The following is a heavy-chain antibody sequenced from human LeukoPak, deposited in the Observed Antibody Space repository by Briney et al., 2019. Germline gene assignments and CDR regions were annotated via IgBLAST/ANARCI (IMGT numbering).Heavy chain of an antibody. Sequence: GGSLRLSCAASEFTFSNYGMHWVRQAPGRGLEWVAFIRYDGTNKYYADSVKGRFTISRDNSKNTLYQKMNSLRGEDTAVYYCARRSSSGWYPDYYYYYMDVWGKGTTVTISS. D-gene: IGHD6-19*01. V-gene: IGHV3-30*02. J-gene: IGHJ6*03. CDR2: IRYDGTNK. CDR1: EFTFSNYG. CDR3: ARRSSSGWYPDYYYYYMDV.